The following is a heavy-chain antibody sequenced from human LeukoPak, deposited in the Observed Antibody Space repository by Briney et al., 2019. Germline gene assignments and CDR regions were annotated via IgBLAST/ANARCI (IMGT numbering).Heavy chain of an antibody. Sequence: SETLSLTCTVSGGSISSGDYYWSWIRQPPGKGLEWIGYIYYSGSTYYNPSLKSRVTISVDTSKSQFSLKLSSVTAADTAVYYCARAWGGWFDPWGQGTLVTVSS. V-gene: IGHV4-30-4*08. CDR3: ARAWGGWFDP. D-gene: IGHD7-27*01. CDR1: GGSISSGDYY. J-gene: IGHJ5*02. CDR2: IYYSGST.